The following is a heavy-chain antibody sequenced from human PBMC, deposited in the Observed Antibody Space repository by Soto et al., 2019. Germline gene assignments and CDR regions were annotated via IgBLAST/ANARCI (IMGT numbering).Heavy chain of an antibody. Sequence: GGSLRLSCAASGFTFTDYAMTWVRQAPGKGLEWVSSIGTAGDTYYPGSVKGRFTISRDNSKNTFYLQMNSLRAEDTALYYCARDCSSSSCSVWHYWGQGTLVTVSS. V-gene: IGHV3-23*01. J-gene: IGHJ4*02. CDR2: IGTAGDT. CDR3: ARDCSSSSCSVWHY. D-gene: IGHD2-2*01. CDR1: GFTFTDYA.